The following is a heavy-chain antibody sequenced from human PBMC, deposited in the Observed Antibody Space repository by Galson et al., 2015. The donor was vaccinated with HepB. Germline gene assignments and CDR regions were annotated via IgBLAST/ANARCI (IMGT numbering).Heavy chain of an antibody. D-gene: IGHD3-22*01. V-gene: IGHV1-18*01. CDR2: ISGYNAKP. CDR1: GFNFKMHG. Sequence: SVKVSCKASGFNFKMHGFNWVRQASGQGLEWMGWISGYNAKPKYAKKFKDRVRMTTDTSTSTFYMELRSLRPDDTAVYFCAREGYDSSGYYPGHWGQGSLVTVYS. CDR3: AREGYDSSGYYPGH. J-gene: IGHJ4*02.